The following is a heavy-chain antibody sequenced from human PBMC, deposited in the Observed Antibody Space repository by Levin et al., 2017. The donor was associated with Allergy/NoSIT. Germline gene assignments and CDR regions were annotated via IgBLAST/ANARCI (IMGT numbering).Heavy chain of an antibody. CDR2: ISYDGSNK. J-gene: IGHJ4*02. CDR1: GFTFSSYG. V-gene: IGHV3-30*18. CDR3: AKAGGYSYGYFVY. Sequence: GESLKISCAASGFTFSSYGMHWVRQAPGKGLEWVAVISYDGSNKYYADSVKGRFTISRDNSKNTLYLQMNSLRAEDTAVYYCAKAGGYSYGYFVYWGQGTLVTVSS. D-gene: IGHD5-18*01.